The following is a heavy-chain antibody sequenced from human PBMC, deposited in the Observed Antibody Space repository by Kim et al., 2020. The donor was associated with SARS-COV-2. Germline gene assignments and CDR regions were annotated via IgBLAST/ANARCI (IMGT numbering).Heavy chain of an antibody. V-gene: IGHV1-69*13. D-gene: IGHD1-26*01. CDR1: GGTFSSYA. CDR2: IIPISGTA. Sequence: SVKVSCKASGGTFSSYAISWVRQAPGQGLEWMGGIIPISGTANYAQKFQGRVTITADESTSTAYMELSSLRSEDTAVYYCARDAPSGSHFDYWGQGTLVTVSS. CDR3: ARDAPSGSHFDY. J-gene: IGHJ4*02.